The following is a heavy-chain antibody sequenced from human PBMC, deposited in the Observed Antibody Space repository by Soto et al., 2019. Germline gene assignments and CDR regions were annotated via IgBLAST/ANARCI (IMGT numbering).Heavy chain of an antibody. CDR1: GGSFSGYY. CDR3: ARGSPYYDFWSGYYQRPYYYYGMDV. CDR2: INHSGST. D-gene: IGHD3-3*01. Sequence: SETLSLTCAVYGGSFSGYYWSWIRQPPGKGLEWIGEINHSGSTNYNPSLKSRVTISVDTSKNQFSLKLSSVTAADTAVYYCARGSPYYDFWSGYYQRPYYYYGMDVWGQGTTVTVSS. J-gene: IGHJ6*02. V-gene: IGHV4-34*01.